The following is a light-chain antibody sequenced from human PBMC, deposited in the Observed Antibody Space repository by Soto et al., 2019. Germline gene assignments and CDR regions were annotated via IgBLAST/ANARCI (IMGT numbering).Light chain of an antibody. CDR1: QSVSRSY. CDR2: GAS. J-gene: IGKJ1*01. CDR3: QQHGGSPWT. V-gene: IGKV3-20*01. Sequence: EIVLTQSPGTLSLSPGERATLSCRASQSVSRSYLAWYQQKPGQAPRLLIYGASSRATGIPDRFSGSGSGTDFTLTISRLDPEDFAVYYCQQHGGSPWTFGQGTKVEIK.